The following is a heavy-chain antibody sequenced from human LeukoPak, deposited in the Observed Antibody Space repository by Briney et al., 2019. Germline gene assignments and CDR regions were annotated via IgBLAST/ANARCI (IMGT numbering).Heavy chain of an antibody. CDR3: AKDSYRSGWWGNLGY. J-gene: IGHJ4*02. Sequence: GGSLRLSCAASGFTFSTYGMNWVRQAPGKGLEWVAFIRYDGSDKYYTDSVKGRFTISRDNSKNTLYLQMNSLRAEDTAVYYCAKDSYRSGWWGNLGYWGQGTLVTVSS. V-gene: IGHV3-30*02. CDR2: IRYDGSDK. D-gene: IGHD6-19*01. CDR1: GFTFSTYG.